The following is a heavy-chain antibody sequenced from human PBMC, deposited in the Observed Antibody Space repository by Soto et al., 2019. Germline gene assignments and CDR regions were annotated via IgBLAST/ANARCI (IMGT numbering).Heavy chain of an antibody. CDR2: IKQDGSDK. D-gene: IGHD6-13*01. CDR3: ASTSSRSWV. Sequence: VVSLILSCSSSVFSFMSYLIRGVRQAPVKGLEWVANIKQDGSDKYYVDSFKGLFTISRDKAKSSLYLQMNSLRAEDTAVYYCASTSSRSWVWGQGTMVTVSS. J-gene: IGHJ4*02. V-gene: IGHV3-7*03. CDR1: VFSFMSYL.